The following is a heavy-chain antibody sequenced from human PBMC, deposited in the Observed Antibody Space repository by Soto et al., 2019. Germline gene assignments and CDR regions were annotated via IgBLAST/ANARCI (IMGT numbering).Heavy chain of an antibody. V-gene: IGHV3-23*01. CDR1: GFTFSNYA. CDR2: ISGSGGGT. CDR3: AKDLLVVAGTSAFDI. J-gene: IGHJ3*02. D-gene: IGHD6-19*01. Sequence: LRLSCAASGFTFSNYAMTWVRQAPGKGLEWVSVISGSGGGTYYADSVKGRFTISRDNSKNTLYLQMNSLRAEDTAVYYCAKDLLVVAGTSAFDIWGQGTMVTVSS.